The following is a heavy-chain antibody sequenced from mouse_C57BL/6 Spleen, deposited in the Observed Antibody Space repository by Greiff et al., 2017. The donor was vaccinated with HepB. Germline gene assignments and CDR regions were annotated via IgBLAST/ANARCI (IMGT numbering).Heavy chain of an antibody. V-gene: IGHV5-4*01. CDR2: ISDGGSYT. J-gene: IGHJ3*01. D-gene: IGHD2-3*01. Sequence: EVQVVESGGGLVKPGGSLKLSCAASGFTFSSYAMSWVRQTPEKRLEWVATISDGGSYTYYPDNVKGRFTISRDNAKNNLYLQMSHLKSEDTAMYYCARDDDGYFYWGQGTLVTVSA. CDR1: GFTFSSYA. CDR3: ARDDDGYFY.